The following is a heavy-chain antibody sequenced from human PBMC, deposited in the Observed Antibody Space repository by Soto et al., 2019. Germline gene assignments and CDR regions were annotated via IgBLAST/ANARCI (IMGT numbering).Heavy chain of an antibody. CDR2: INAGNGNT. D-gene: IGHD1-1*01. Sequence: ASVKVSCKASGYTFTSYAMHWMRQAPGQRLEWMGWINAGNGNTKYSQKFQGRVTITRDTSASTAYMELSSLRSEDTAMYYCARELNPRSNWNDFHAFDIWGQGTMVTVSS. V-gene: IGHV1-3*01. CDR1: GYTFTSYA. J-gene: IGHJ3*02. CDR3: ARELNPRSNWNDFHAFDI.